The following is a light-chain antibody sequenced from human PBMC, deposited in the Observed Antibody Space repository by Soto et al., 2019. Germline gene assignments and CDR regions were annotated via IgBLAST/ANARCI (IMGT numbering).Light chain of an antibody. CDR3: QQRHMWPIT. CDR1: QSVSSN. J-gene: IGKJ5*01. CDR2: GAS. V-gene: IGKV3-15*01. Sequence: EIVMTQSPATLSVSPGERATLSCRASQSVSSNLAWYQQKPGQAPRLLIYGASTRATGIPARFSGSGSGTDFTLTISSLEPEDSAVYYCQQRHMWPITFGQGTLLEIK.